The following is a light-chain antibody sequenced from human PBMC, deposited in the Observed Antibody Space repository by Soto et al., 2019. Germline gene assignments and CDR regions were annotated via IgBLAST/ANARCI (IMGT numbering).Light chain of an antibody. CDR1: QSVSST. CDR2: GAF. V-gene: IGKV3-15*01. J-gene: IGKJ1*01. Sequence: EIVMTQSPATLSVSPGERATLACRASQSVSSTVAWYQQKPGQAPRLLIYGAFARATGIPARFSGSGSGTEFTLTISSLQSEDFAVYYCQQYSYWPRTFGQGTKVDI. CDR3: QQYSYWPRT.